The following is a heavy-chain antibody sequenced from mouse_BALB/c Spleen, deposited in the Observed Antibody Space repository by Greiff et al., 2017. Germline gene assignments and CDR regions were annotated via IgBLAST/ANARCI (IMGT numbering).Heavy chain of an antibody. Sequence: VQLQQSGPGLVKPSQTVSLTCTVTGISITTGNYRWSWIRQFPGNKLEWIGYIYYSGTITYNPSLTSRTTITRDTSKNQFFLEMNSLTAEDTATYYCAREDYGSSFFAYWGQGTLVTVSA. CDR2: IYYSGTI. CDR3: AREDYGSSFFAY. V-gene: IGHV3-5*02. J-gene: IGHJ3*01. D-gene: IGHD1-1*01. CDR1: GISITTGNYR.